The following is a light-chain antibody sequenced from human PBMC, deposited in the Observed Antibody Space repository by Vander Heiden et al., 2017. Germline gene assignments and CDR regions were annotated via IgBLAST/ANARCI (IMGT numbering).Light chain of an antibody. J-gene: IGLJ2*01. CDR1: SSNIGSNY. CDR2: RNN. CDR3: AAWDDSLSGSHVV. Sequence: SVLTQPPSASGTPGPRGTISCSGSSSNIGSNYVYWYQQLPGTAPKLLIYRNNQRPSGVPDRFSGSKSGTSASLAISGLRSEDEADYYCAAWDDSLSGSHVVFGGGTKLTVL. V-gene: IGLV1-47*01.